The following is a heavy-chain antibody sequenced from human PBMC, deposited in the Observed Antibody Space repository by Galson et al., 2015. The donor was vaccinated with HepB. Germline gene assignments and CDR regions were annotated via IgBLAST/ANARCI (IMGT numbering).Heavy chain of an antibody. J-gene: IGHJ4*02. V-gene: IGHV3-48*02. CDR3: VRGSYGDYAFSADC. CDR2: ISSRSASI. Sequence: SLRLSCAVSGFIFSSYSMNWVRQAPRKGLEWVSYISSRSASIYYADSVKGRFTISRDNAKNSLYLQMNSLRDEDTAVYYCVRGSYGDYAFSADCWGQGTLVTVSS. D-gene: IGHD4-17*01. CDR1: GFIFSSYS.